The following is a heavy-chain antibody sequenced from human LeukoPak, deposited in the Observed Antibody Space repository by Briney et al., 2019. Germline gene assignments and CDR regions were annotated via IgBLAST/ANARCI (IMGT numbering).Heavy chain of an antibody. V-gene: IGHV3-30*18. Sequence: LGGSLRLSCAASGFTFSSYGMHWVRQAPGKGLEWVAVISYDGSNKYYADSVKGRFTISRDNSKNTLYLQMNSLRAEDTAVYYCAKNKQRGYSYMFDYWGQGTLVTVSS. J-gene: IGHJ4*02. CDR3: AKNKQRGYSYMFDY. D-gene: IGHD5-18*01. CDR1: GFTFSSYG. CDR2: ISYDGSNK.